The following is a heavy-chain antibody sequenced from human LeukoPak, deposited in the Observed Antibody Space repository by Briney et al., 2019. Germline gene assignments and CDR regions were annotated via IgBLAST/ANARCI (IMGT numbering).Heavy chain of an antibody. D-gene: IGHD6-13*01. CDR2: VDPEDGET. V-gene: IGHV1-69-2*01. J-gene: IGHJ4*02. CDR1: GYTFTDYY. CDR3: ATDRSPGIAAAGC. Sequence: ASVKISCKVSGYTFTDYYMHWVQQAPAKGLEGMGLVDPEDGETIYAEKFQGRVTITADTSTDTAYMELSSLRSEDTAVYYSATDRSPGIAAAGCWGQGSLVSVSS.